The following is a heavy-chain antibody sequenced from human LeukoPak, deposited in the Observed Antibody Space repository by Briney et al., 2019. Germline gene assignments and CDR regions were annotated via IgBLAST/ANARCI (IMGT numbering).Heavy chain of an antibody. Sequence: SETLSLTCTVSGGSISSYYWSWIRQPPGKGLEWIGYIYYSGSTNYNPSLKSRVTISVDTSKNQFSLKLSSVTVADTAVYYCARASGTSSWYDYWGQGTLVTVSS. CDR3: ARASGTSSWYDY. CDR2: IYYSGST. V-gene: IGHV4-59*01. D-gene: IGHD6-13*01. J-gene: IGHJ4*02. CDR1: GGSISSYY.